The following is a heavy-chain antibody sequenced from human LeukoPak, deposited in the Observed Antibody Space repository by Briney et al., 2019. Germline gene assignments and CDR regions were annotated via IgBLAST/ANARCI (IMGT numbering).Heavy chain of an antibody. J-gene: IGHJ3*02. CDR3: ARALSLFISRSSSWKGHAFDI. Sequence: ASVKVSCKASGYTFTSYGISWVRQAPGQGLEWMGWISAYNGNTNYAQKLQGRVTMTTDTSTSTAYMELRSLRSDDTAVYYCARALSLFISRSSSWKGHAFDIWGQGTMVTVSS. CDR2: ISAYNGNT. CDR1: GYTFTSYG. V-gene: IGHV1-18*01. D-gene: IGHD6-13*01.